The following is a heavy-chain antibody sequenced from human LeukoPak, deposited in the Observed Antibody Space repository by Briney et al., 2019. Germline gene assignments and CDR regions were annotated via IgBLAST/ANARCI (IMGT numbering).Heavy chain of an antibody. CDR3: ARHIGYCSSTSCYHHFDY. D-gene: IGHD2-2*01. Sequence: PSETLSLTCTVSGGSISSSSSNWGWIRQPPGKGLEWIGSIYYSGSTYYNPSLKSRVSISVDTSKNQFSLNLSSVTAADTAVYYCARHIGYCSSTSCYHHFDYWGQGTPVTVSS. J-gene: IGHJ4*01. CDR2: IYYSGST. V-gene: IGHV4-39*01. CDR1: GGSISSSSSN.